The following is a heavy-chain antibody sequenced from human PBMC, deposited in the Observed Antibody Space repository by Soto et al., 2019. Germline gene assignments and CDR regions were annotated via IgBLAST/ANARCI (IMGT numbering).Heavy chain of an antibody. Sequence: QVQLVESGGGVVQPGRSLRLSCAASGFTFSSYAMHWVRQAPGKGLEWVAVISYDGSNKYYADSVKGRFTISRDNSKNTLYLQMNSLRAEDTAVYYCARAYSGSYYGWFDPWGQGTLVTVSS. V-gene: IGHV3-30-3*01. CDR2: ISYDGSNK. CDR1: GFTFSSYA. D-gene: IGHD1-26*01. CDR3: ARAYSGSYYGWFDP. J-gene: IGHJ5*02.